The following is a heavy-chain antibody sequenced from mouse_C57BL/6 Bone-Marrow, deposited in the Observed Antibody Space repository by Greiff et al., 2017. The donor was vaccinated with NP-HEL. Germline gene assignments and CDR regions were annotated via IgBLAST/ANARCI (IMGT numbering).Heavy chain of an antibody. J-gene: IGHJ1*03. Sequence: QVQLKQPGAELVRPGSSVKLSCKASGYTFTSYWMHWVKQRPIQGLEWIGNIDPSDSETNYNQKFKDKATLTVDKSSSTAYMQLSSLTSEDSAVYYCARTGAITTVVAPLYWYFDVWGTGTTVTVSS. CDR2: IDPSDSET. V-gene: IGHV1-52*01. D-gene: IGHD1-1*01. CDR1: GYTFTSYW. CDR3: ARTGAITTVVAPLYWYFDV.